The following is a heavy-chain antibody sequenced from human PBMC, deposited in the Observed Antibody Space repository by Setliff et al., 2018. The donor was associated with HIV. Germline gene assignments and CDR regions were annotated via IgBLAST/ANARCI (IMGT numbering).Heavy chain of an antibody. CDR3: ARGVVGSYYDYVNIYYHDYIDL. CDR2: VHSNGFK. D-gene: IGHD2-15*01. J-gene: IGHJ6*03. V-gene: IGHV4-61*09. Sequence: SETLSLTCDVSGVSINSGDYSWKWIRQPAGKRLEWIGHVHSNGFKNYNSSLESRVDISVDTSKNQISLKVDSVTAADTAMYFCARGVVGSYYDYVNIYYHDYIDLWGKGTTVTVSS. CDR1: GVSINSGDYS.